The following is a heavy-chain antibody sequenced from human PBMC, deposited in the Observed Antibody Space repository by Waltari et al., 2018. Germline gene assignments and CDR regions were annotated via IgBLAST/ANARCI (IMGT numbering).Heavy chain of an antibody. CDR3: ARPLWNKGYFDY. Sequence: QVQLVQSGAEVKKPGASVKVSCKASGYTFPSYDINWVRQATGQGLEWMGWMNPNSGNTGYAQKFQGRVTMTRNTSISTAYMELSSLRSEDTAVYYCARPLWNKGYFDYWGQGTLVTVSS. J-gene: IGHJ4*02. CDR2: MNPNSGNT. V-gene: IGHV1-8*01. D-gene: IGHD1-1*01. CDR1: GYTFPSYD.